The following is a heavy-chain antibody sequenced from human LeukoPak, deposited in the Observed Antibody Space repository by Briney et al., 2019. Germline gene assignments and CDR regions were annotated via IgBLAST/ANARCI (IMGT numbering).Heavy chain of an antibody. CDR1: GGSISSSSYY. D-gene: IGHD2-21*02. CDR3: ARSGVTALSWVDP. J-gene: IGHJ5*02. CDR2: IYYSGST. V-gene: IGHV4-39*07. Sequence: SETLSLTCTSGGSISSSSYYWGWIRQPPGKGLEWIGTIYYSGSTNYNPSLKSRITISVDTSKNQFSLKLSSVTAADTAVYYCARSGVTALSWVDPWGQGTLVTVSS.